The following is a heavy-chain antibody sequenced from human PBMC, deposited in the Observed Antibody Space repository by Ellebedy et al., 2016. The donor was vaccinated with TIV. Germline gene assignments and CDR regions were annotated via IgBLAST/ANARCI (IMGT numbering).Heavy chain of an antibody. CDR1: GYTFTNYA. Sequence: AASVKVSCKASGYTFTNYAIHWVRQAPGQRLEWMGWINTDNANTKYSQKFQGRVTMTRNTSISTAYMELTSLRSEDTAVYFCARRQLYMSDYWGQGTLVTVSS. V-gene: IGHV1-3*04. CDR2: INTDNANT. J-gene: IGHJ4*02. CDR3: ARRQLYMSDY. D-gene: IGHD1-1*01.